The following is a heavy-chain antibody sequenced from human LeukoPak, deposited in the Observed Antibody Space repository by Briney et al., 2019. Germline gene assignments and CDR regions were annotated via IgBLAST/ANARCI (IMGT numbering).Heavy chain of an antibody. V-gene: IGHV3-30*01. J-gene: IGHJ4*02. CDR3: ARDSTYYYDSGSSGPHYFDN. Sequence: GKSLRLSCAASGFTFSNYAMHWVRQAPGKGLEWVSLISSGGTYEYYADSVKGRFTISRDNSKNTLYLQSNSLRAEDTAVYYCARDSTYYYDSGSSGPHYFDNWGQGTLVTVSS. D-gene: IGHD3-10*01. CDR1: GFTFSNYA. CDR2: ISSGGTYE.